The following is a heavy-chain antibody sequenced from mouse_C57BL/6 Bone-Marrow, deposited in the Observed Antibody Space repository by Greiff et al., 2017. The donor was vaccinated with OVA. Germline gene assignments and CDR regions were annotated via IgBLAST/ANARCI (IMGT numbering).Heavy chain of an antibody. V-gene: IGHV1-62-2*01. CDR2: FYPGSGSI. CDR3: ARHRLLRSYYAMDY. Sequence: QVQLKESGAELVKPGASVKLSCKASGYTFTEYTIHWVKQRSGQGLEWIGRFYPGSGSIKYNEKFKDKATLTADKSSSTVYMELSRLTSEDSAVYFCARHRLLRSYYAMDYWGQGTSVTVSS. CDR1: GYTFTEYT. J-gene: IGHJ4*01. D-gene: IGHD1-1*01.